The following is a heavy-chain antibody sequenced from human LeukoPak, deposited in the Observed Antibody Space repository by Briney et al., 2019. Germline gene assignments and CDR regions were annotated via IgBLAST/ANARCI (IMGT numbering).Heavy chain of an antibody. D-gene: IGHD1-1*01. CDR1: GFTFGSYA. Sequence: RGGSLRLSCAASGFTFGSYAMSWVRQAPGKGLEWVLAISGSGGSTYYADSVKGRFTISRDNSKNTLYLQMNSLRAEDTAVYYCAKNPSERGYYFDYWGQGTLVTVSS. V-gene: IGHV3-23*01. CDR2: ISGSGGST. CDR3: AKNPSERGYYFDY. J-gene: IGHJ4*02.